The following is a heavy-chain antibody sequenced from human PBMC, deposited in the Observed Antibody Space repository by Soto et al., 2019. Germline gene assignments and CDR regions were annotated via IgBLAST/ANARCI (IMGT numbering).Heavy chain of an antibody. V-gene: IGHV4-4*02. CDR2: IYQSGTT. J-gene: IGHJ5*02. CDR1: GGSISSINW. Sequence: PSETLSLTCGVSGGSISSINWWSWVRQAPGKGLEWLGEIYQSGTTNYNPSLKSRVTMSIDKSKNQFFLNVTSVTAADTAVYYCVRTAGNYPTHPFDPWGQGTLVTVSS. D-gene: IGHD3-10*01. CDR3: VRTAGNYPTHPFDP.